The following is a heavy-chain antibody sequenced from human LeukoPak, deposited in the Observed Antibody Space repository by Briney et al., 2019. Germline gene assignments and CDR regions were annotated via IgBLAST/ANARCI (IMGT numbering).Heavy chain of an antibody. D-gene: IGHD3-22*01. CDR2: ISGSGGST. Sequence: GGSLRLSCAASGFTFSSYAMSWVRQAPGKGLEWVSAISGSGGSTYYADSVKGRFTISRDNSKNTLYLQMNSLRAEDTAVYYCAKPRPYYDSRSRGVAFGYWGQGTLVTVSS. V-gene: IGHV3-23*01. CDR1: GFTFSSYA. J-gene: IGHJ4*02. CDR3: AKPRPYYDSRSRGVAFGY.